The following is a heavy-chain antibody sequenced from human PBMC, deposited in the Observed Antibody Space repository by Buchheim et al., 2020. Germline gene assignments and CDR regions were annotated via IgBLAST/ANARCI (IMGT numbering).Heavy chain of an antibody. CDR1: GFTFNNYA. D-gene: IGHD6-13*01. Sequence: EVQLLESGGSLVQPGGSLRLSCAVSGFTFNNYAMSWVRQAPGKGLEWVSALSGSGATTYYADSVKGRFTLSRDNSKHTLYLPMNSLRAEDTALYYCAESGTDSSTWTLAYWGQGTL. CDR2: LSGSGATT. V-gene: IGHV3-23*01. CDR3: AESGTDSSTWTLAY. J-gene: IGHJ4*02.